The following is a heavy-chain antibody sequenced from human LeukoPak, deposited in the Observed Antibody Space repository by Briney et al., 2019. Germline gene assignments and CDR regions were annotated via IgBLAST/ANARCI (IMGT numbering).Heavy chain of an antibody. CDR3: ARAGDKLGYYYCYGMDV. D-gene: IGHD4-23*01. J-gene: IGHJ6*02. CDR1: GDSFSSNSAA. V-gene: IGHV6-1*01. CDR2: TYYRSRWIN. Sequence: QTLSLTCAISGDSFSSNSAAWNWIRQSPSIGLEWLGRTYYRSRWINDYAESVKSRITINPDASKNKFFLQLNSVTPEDTAVYYCARAGDKLGYYYCYGMDVWGQGTTVTVSS.